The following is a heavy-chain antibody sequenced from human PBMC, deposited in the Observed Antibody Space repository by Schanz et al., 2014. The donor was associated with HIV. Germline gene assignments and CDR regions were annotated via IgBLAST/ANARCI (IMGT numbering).Heavy chain of an antibody. J-gene: IGHJ3*02. D-gene: IGHD1-26*01. CDR3: AKDLSGVGATRGGAFDI. CDR1: GFPFSKYG. V-gene: IGHV3-23*01. CDR2: ISQSASGA. Sequence: EVQLLESGGRLVQPGGSLRVSCRTSGFPFSKYGMAWVRQAPGKGLECVSAISQSASGAYYADSVKGRFTISRDNAKNSLYLQMNSLRAEDTALYYCAKDLSGVGATRGGAFDIWGQGTMVTVSS.